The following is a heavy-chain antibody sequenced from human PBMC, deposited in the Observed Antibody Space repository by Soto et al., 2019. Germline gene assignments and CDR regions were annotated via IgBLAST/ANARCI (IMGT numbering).Heavy chain of an antibody. CDR1: GGSISSSNYY. Sequence: SETLSLTCTVSGGSISSSNYYWGWVRQPPGKGLEWIGSMYHSGSTYYNPSLKSRVTISVDTSKNQFSLNLGSVTAADTALYYCARTYYYDGSGSPYFDYWGPGTLVTVS. V-gene: IGHV4-39*01. D-gene: IGHD3-22*01. CDR3: ARTYYYDGSGSPYFDY. CDR2: MYHSGST. J-gene: IGHJ4*02.